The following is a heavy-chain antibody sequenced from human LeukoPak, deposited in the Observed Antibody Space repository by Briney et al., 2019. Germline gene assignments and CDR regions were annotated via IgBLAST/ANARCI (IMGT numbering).Heavy chain of an antibody. J-gene: IGHJ4*02. Sequence: SQTLSLTCAISGDSVSSNSAAWNWIRQSPSSGLEWLGRTYYRSKWFTDYAVSVKSRITINPDTSKNQSSLQLNSVTPEDTAVYYCARGAVAAVGPWGQGTLVTVSS. V-gene: IGHV6-1*01. CDR3: ARGAVAAVGP. CDR1: GDSVSSNSAA. CDR2: TYYRSKWFT. D-gene: IGHD6-19*01.